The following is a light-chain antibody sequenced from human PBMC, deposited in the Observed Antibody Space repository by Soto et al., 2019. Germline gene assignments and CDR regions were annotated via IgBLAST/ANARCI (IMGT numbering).Light chain of an antibody. CDR3: QQYGSLPIT. CDR1: QSVSSSY. J-gene: IGKJ5*01. V-gene: IGKV3-20*01. CDR2: GAS. Sequence: EIVLTQSPGTLSLSPGERAPLSCRASQSVSSSYLAWYQQRPGQAPRLLIYGASSRATGIPDRFSGSGSGTDFTLTISRVAPEDFAVYYCQQYGSLPITFGQGTRLEIK.